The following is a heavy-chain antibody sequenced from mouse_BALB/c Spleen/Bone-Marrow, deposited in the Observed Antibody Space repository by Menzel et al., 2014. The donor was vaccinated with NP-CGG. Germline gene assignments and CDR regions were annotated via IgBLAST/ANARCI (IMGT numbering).Heavy chain of an antibody. CDR2: ISSGSSTI. Sequence: EVKLMESGGGLVQPGGSRKLSCAASGFTFSSFAMHWVRQAPEKGLEWVAYISSGSSTIYYADTVMGRFTISRDNPKNTLFLQMTSLRSEDTAMYYCARSGSSSGHFDYWGQGTTLTVSS. CDR1: GFTFSSFA. D-gene: IGHD1-1*01. J-gene: IGHJ2*01. CDR3: ARSGSSSGHFDY. V-gene: IGHV5-17*02.